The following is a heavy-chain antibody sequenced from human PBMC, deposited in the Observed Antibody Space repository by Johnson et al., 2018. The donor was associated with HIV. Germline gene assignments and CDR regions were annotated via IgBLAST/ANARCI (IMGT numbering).Heavy chain of an antibody. Sequence: QVQLVESGGGVVQPGRSLRLSCAASGFTFSSYAMHWVRQAPGKGLEWVAVISYDGSNKYYADSVKGRFTISRDNSKNPLYLQMNSLRAEDTAVYYCARGGAVTRRSADAFDIWGQGTMVTVSS. D-gene: IGHD4-11*01. CDR1: GFTFSSYA. J-gene: IGHJ3*02. V-gene: IGHV3-30-3*01. CDR3: ARGGAVTRRSADAFDI. CDR2: ISYDGSNK.